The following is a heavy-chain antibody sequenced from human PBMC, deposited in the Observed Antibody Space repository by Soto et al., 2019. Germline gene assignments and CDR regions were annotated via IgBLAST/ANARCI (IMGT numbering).Heavy chain of an antibody. V-gene: IGHV3-48*02. CDR2: ISGSSSTI. CDR3: AKASKSGAHYYFDY. D-gene: IGHD3-10*01. CDR1: GFTFSSYS. J-gene: IGHJ4*02. Sequence: EVQLVESGGGLVQPGGSLRLSCAASGFTFSSYSMNWVRQAPGKGLEWVSYISGSSSTIYYADSVKGRFTISRDNAKNSLYLQMNSLRDEDTAVYYCAKASKSGAHYYFDYWGQGTLVTVSS.